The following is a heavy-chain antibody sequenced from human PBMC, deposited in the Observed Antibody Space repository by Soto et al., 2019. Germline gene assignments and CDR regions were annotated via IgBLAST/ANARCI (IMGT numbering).Heavy chain of an antibody. CDR2: INPSGGST. Sequence: QVQLVQSGDEVKKPGASVKVSCKASGYTFTSYYMHWVRQAPGQGLEWMGIINPSGGSTSYAQKFQGRVTMTRDTSTSTVYMELSSLRSEDTAVYYCARVPRYCSAGSCYHFDYWGQGTLVTVSS. CDR3: ARVPRYCSAGSCYHFDY. D-gene: IGHD2-15*01. J-gene: IGHJ4*02. V-gene: IGHV1-46*03. CDR1: GYTFTSYY.